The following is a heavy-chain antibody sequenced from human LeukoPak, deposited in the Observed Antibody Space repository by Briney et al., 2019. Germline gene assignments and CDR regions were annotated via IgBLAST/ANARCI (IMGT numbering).Heavy chain of an antibody. CDR3: AREGYSSSWFTKHYNWFDP. CDR2: INPSGGST. J-gene: IGHJ5*02. Sequence: ASVKVSCKASGYTFTSYYMHWVRQAPGQGLEWMGIINPSGGSTSYAQKFQGRVTMTRDTSTSTVYMELSSLRAEDTAVYYCAREGYSSSWFTKHYNWFDPWGQGTLVTVSS. V-gene: IGHV1-46*01. D-gene: IGHD6-13*01. CDR1: GYTFTSYY.